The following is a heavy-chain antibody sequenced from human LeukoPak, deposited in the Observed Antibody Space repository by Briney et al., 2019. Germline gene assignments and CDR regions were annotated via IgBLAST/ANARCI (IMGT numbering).Heavy chain of an antibody. CDR3: ARAPRLDDAFDI. CDR1: GFTFSDYY. D-gene: IGHD6-6*01. CDR2: ISSSGSTI. Sequence: GGSLRLSCAASGFTFSDYYMSWIRQAPGKGLEWVSYISSSGSTIYYADSVKGRFTISRDNAKNSLYPQMNSLRAEDTAVYYCARAPRLDDAFDIWGQGTMVTVSS. J-gene: IGHJ3*02. V-gene: IGHV3-11*04.